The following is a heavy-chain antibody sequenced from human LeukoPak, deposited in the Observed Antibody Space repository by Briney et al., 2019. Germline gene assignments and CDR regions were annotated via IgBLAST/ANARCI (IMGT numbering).Heavy chain of an antibody. V-gene: IGHV4-34*01. J-gene: IGHJ4*02. Sequence: SETLSLTCAVYGGSFSGYYWSWIRQPPGKGLEWLGEINHSGSTNYNPSLKSRVTISVDTSKNQFSLKLSSVTAADTAVYYCARGSFFTRYNNTAMGIYFDYWGQGTLVTVSS. CDR2: INHSGST. CDR1: GGSFSGYY. D-gene: IGHD5-18*01. CDR3: ARGSFFTRYNNTAMGIYFDY.